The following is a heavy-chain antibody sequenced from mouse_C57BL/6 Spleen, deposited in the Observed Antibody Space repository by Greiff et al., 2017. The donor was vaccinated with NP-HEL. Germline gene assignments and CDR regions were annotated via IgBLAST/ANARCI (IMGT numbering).Heavy chain of an antibody. Sequence: EVQGVESGGDLVKPGGSLKLSCAASGFTFSSYGMSWVRQTPDKRLEWVATISSGGSYTYYPDSVKGRFTISRGNAKNTVYIQMSSLKSEDTAMYYCARHDYYGSPYYAMDYWGQGTSVTVSS. D-gene: IGHD1-1*01. CDR1: GFTFSSYG. J-gene: IGHJ4*01. CDR2: ISSGGSYT. CDR3: ARHDYYGSPYYAMDY. V-gene: IGHV5-6*01.